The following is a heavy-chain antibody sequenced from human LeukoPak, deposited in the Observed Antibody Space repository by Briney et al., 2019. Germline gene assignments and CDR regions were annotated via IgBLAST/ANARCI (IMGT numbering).Heavy chain of an antibody. CDR3: ARESAPGIAVD. CDR1: GFTVSSNY. J-gene: IGHJ4*02. D-gene: IGHD6-19*01. V-gene: IGHV3-53*01. Sequence: PGGSLRLSCAASGFTVSSNYMSWVRQAPGKGLEWVSVIYSGGSKYYADSVKGRFTISRDNSKNTLYLQMNSLRAEDTAVYYCARESAPGIAVDWGQGTLVTVSS. CDR2: IYSGGSK.